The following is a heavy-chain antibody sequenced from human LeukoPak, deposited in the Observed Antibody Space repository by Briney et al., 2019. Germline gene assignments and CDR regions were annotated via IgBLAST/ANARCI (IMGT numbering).Heavy chain of an antibody. D-gene: IGHD3-22*01. Sequence: PSQTLSLTCTVSGGSISSGGYYWSWIRQPPGKGLEWIGYVYHSGYTYYSTSLKSRVTISVDRSRNQFSLKLRSVTAADTAVYYCARFLFITKAFDIWGQGTMVTVSS. CDR3: ARFLFITKAFDI. V-gene: IGHV4-30-2*01. CDR2: VYHSGYT. J-gene: IGHJ3*02. CDR1: GGSISSGGYY.